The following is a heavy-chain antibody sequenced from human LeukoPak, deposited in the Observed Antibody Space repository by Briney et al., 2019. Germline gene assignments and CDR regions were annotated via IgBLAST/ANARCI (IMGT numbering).Heavy chain of an antibody. D-gene: IGHD3-22*01. J-gene: IGHJ3*02. V-gene: IGHV4-39*01. CDR1: GGSISNNNYY. CDR3: ARLSYYDTLGDAFDI. Sequence: KPSETLSLTCTVSGGSISNNNYYWAWIRQPPGKGLECIGSIYYSGSPYYNPSLKSRVTISVDTSKNQFSLRLSSVTAADTAVYYCARLSYYDTLGDAFDIWGQGTMVTVSS. CDR2: IYYSGSP.